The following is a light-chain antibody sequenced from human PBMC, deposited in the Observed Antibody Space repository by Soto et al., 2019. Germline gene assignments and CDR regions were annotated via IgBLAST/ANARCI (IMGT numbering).Light chain of an antibody. J-gene: IGLJ3*02. V-gene: IGLV2-8*01. CDR2: DVN. CDR3: QSYDSSLSAV. Sequence: QSALTQPPSASGSPGQSVTISCTGTPSDVGGSNSVSWYQQHPGKAPNLMIYDVNKRPSGVPDRFSGSKSGNTASLTVSGLQAADEAYYYCQSYDSSLSAVFGGGTKVTVL. CDR1: PSDVGGSNS.